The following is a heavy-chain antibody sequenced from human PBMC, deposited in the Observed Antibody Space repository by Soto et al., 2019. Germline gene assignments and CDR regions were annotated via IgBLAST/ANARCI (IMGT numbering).Heavy chain of an antibody. Sequence: SETLSLTCTVSGASIISSSYYWGWIRQPPGKGLEWIGIINYSGSTYYNPSLKSRVTISADTSKNQFSLKLRSVTAADTAVYYCARERLAVAGKGGWFDPWGQETLVTVSS. V-gene: IGHV4-39*02. CDR1: GASIISSSYY. CDR2: INYSGST. J-gene: IGHJ5*02. CDR3: ARERLAVAGKGGWFDP. D-gene: IGHD6-19*01.